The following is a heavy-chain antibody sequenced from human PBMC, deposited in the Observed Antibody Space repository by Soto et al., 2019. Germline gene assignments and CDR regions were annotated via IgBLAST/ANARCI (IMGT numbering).Heavy chain of an antibody. CDR3: ARFGGYLYDYYYGMDV. CDR2: IYYSVST. J-gene: IGHJ6*02. V-gene: IGHV4-59*01. D-gene: IGHD2-15*01. CDR1: GGSISSYY. Sequence: SETLSLTCTVSGGSISSYYWSWIRQPPGKGLEWIGYIYYSVSTNYIPSLKSRVTISVDTSKNQFSLKLSSVTAADTAVYYCARFGGYLYDYYYGMDVWGQGTTVTVSS.